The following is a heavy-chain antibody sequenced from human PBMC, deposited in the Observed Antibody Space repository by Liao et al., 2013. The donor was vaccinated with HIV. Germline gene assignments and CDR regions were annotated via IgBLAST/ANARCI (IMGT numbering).Heavy chain of an antibody. Sequence: VQLQESGPGLVKPSQTLSLTCTVSGGSISRGNYYWSWIRQPAGKGLEWIGYIYYSGSTTYNPSLKSRVTISVDTSKNQFSLRLSSVSAADTAVYYCARAEHDYIWGSYAFDFWGQGTLVTVSS. D-gene: IGHD3-16*01. CDR3: ARAEHDYIWGSYAFDF. CDR1: GGSISRGNYY. V-gene: IGHV4-61*10. CDR2: IYYSGST. J-gene: IGHJ4*02.